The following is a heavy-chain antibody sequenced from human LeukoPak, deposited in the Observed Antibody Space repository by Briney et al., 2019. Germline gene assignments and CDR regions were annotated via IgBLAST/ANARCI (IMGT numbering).Heavy chain of an antibody. V-gene: IGHV3-30-3*01. D-gene: IGHD4/OR15-4a*01. CDR3: ARDRSSGDNRAQFFQH. Sequence: GGSLRLSCAASGFTFSSYAMHWVRQAPGKGLEWVAVISYDGSNKYYADSVKGRFTISRDNAKNSLYLQMNSLGAEDTAVYYCARDRSSGDNRAQFFQHWGQGTLVTVSS. CDR1: GFTFSSYA. J-gene: IGHJ1*01. CDR2: ISYDGSNK.